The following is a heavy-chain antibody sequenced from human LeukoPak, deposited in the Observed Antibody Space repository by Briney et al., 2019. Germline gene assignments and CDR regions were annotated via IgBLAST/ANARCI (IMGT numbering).Heavy chain of an antibody. Sequence: ASVKVSCKASGYSFTSYYMHWVRQAPGQGLEWMGIINPSGGSTSYAQKFQGRVTMTRDTSTSTVYMELSSLRSEDTAAYYCARDLANCGSGPKNFDYWGQGTLVTVSS. V-gene: IGHV1-46*01. CDR3: ARDLANCGSGPKNFDY. CDR2: INPSGGST. D-gene: IGHD6-19*01. CDR1: GYSFTSYY. J-gene: IGHJ4*02.